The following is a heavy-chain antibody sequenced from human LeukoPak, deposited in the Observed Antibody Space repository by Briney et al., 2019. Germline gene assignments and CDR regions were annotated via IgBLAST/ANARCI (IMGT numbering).Heavy chain of an antibody. V-gene: IGHV4-39*07. D-gene: IGHD6-6*01. CDR2: IYYNGIT. J-gene: IGHJ6*03. Sequence: SETLSLTCSVSGGSVYSSPYYWGWIRQPPGKGLEWLGRIYYNGITYYNPSLKSRVTISEGTSKNQFSLRLSSVTAADTAIYYCSREYSISSRSYYYYYVDVWGKGTTVTVSS. CDR1: GGSVYSSPYY. CDR3: SREYSISSRSYYYYYVDV.